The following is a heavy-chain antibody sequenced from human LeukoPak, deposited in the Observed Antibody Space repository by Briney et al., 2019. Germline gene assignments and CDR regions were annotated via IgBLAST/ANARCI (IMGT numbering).Heavy chain of an antibody. Sequence: SSETLSLTCAVYGGSFSGYYWSWIRQPPGKGLEWIGEINHSGSTNYNPSLKSRVTISVDTSKNQFSLKLSSVTAADTAVYYCARGSGSRIDYWGQGTLATVSS. CDR2: INHSGST. J-gene: IGHJ4*02. CDR1: GGSFSGYY. D-gene: IGHD5-12*01. CDR3: ARGSGSRIDY. V-gene: IGHV4-34*01.